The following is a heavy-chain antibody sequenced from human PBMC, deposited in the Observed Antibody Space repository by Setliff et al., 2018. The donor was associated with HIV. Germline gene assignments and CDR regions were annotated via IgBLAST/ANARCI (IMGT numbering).Heavy chain of an antibody. CDR3: ARERASGKPPLLNWYFNL. D-gene: IGHD5-12*01. J-gene: IGHJ2*01. CDR2: INADSGNT. Sequence: ASVKVSCKAFGYTFTNFLMYWVRQAPGQRLEWMGWINADSGNTKYSQKFQGKITISRDTSASTAYMELRSLGSEDTAVYFCARERASGKPPLLNWYFNLWGRGTLVTVSS. V-gene: IGHV1-3*01. CDR1: GYTFTNFL.